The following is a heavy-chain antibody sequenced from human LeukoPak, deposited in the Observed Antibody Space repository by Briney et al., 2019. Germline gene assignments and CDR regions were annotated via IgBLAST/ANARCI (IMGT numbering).Heavy chain of an antibody. Sequence: GGSLRLSCAASGFTFSSYAMSWVRQAPGKGLEWVSAISGSGGSTNYADSVKGRFTISRDNSKNTLYLQVNSLRAEDTAVYYCAKDNIVVVVAAVFDYWGQGTLVTVSS. CDR1: GFTFSSYA. J-gene: IGHJ4*02. CDR3: AKDNIVVVVAAVFDY. V-gene: IGHV3-23*01. CDR2: ISGSGGST. D-gene: IGHD2-15*01.